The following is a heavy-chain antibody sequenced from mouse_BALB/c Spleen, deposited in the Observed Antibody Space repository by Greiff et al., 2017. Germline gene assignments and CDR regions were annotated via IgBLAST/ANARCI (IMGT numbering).Heavy chain of an antibody. CDR3: ARRHYYGSSFYAMDY. CDR1: GFDFSRYW. CDR2: INPDSSTI. Sequence: EVKVIESGGGLVQPGGSLKLSCAASGFDFSRYWMSWVRQAPGKGLEWIGEINPDSSTINYTPSLKDKFIISRDNAKNTLYLQMSKVRSEDTALYYCARRHYYGSSFYAMDYWGQGTSVTVSS. D-gene: IGHD1-1*01. V-gene: IGHV4-1*02. J-gene: IGHJ4*01.